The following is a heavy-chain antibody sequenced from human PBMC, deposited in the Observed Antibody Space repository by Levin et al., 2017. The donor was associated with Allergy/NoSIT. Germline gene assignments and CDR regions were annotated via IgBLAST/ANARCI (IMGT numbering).Heavy chain of an antibody. CDR2: ISSRGGTI. D-gene: IGHD1-14*01. CDR1: GFTFSDYY. CDR3: ARGSTGIYWYFDL. J-gene: IGHJ2*01. Sequence: GGSLRLSCAASGFTFSDYYMTWIRQAPGKGLEWISYISSRGGTIYYADSVKGRFTISRDNAKNLVYLQMNSLRAEDTAVFYCARGSTGIYWYFDLWGRGTLVTVSS. V-gene: IGHV3-11*01.